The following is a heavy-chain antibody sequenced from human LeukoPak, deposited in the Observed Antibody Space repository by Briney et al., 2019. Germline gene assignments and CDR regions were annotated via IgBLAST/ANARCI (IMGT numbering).Heavy chain of an antibody. Sequence: PGRSLRLSCAASAFTFNSYFMHWVRQAPGKGLEWVAVISYDGSSENYADSVKGRFTISRDNSKNTLYLQMNSLRAEDTAVYYCAIYSSSWYGYFQHWGQGTLVTVSS. CDR2: ISYDGSSE. J-gene: IGHJ1*01. V-gene: IGHV3-30*04. D-gene: IGHD6-13*01. CDR3: AIYSSSWYGYFQH. CDR1: AFTFNSYF.